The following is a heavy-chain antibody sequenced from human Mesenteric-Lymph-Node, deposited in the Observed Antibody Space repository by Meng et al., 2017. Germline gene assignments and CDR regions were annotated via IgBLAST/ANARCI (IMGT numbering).Heavy chain of an antibody. CDR1: GFTFSSYG. V-gene: IGHV3-30*03. D-gene: IGHD3-22*01. CDR3: ARRGDGSGYYLDS. J-gene: IGHJ4*02. Sequence: QVQLVESGGGVVQPGRSLRLSCTASGFTFSSYGMHWVRHAPGKGLEWVAVISYAGSNKYYADSVKGRFTISKDNYKSTLYLKMNSLRTEETAVYYCARRGDGSGYYLDSWGQGTLVTVSS. CDR2: ISYAGSNK.